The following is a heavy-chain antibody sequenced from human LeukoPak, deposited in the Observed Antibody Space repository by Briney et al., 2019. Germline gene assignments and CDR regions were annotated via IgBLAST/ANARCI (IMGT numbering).Heavy chain of an antibody. CDR2: IRNKANSYAT. D-gene: IGHD4-17*01. V-gene: IGHV3-73*01. J-gene: IGHJ4*02. CDR1: GFTFSGSA. Sequence: QPGGSLRLSCAASGFTFSGSAMHWVRQASGKGLEWVGRIRNKANSYATAYAASVKGRLTISRDDSKNTAYLQMNSLKTEDTAVYYCTTFDYGDYGGYWGQGTLVTVSS. CDR3: TTFDYGDYGGY.